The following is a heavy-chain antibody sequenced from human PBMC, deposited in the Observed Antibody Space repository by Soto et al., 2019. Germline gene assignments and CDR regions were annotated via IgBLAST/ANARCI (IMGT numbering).Heavy chain of an antibody. Sequence: GASVKVSCKASGYTFTGYYMHWVRQAPGQGLEWMGWINPNSGGTNYAQKFQGWVTMTRDTSISTAYMELSRLRSDDTAVYYCARVGGIAAGNYYYYGMDVWGQGTTVTVSS. CDR1: GYTFTGYY. CDR2: INPNSGGT. J-gene: IGHJ6*02. CDR3: ARVGGIAAGNYYYYGMDV. D-gene: IGHD6-25*01. V-gene: IGHV1-2*04.